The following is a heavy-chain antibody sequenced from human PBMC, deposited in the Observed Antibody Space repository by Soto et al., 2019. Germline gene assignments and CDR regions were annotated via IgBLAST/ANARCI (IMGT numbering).Heavy chain of an antibody. CDR1: GGSISTSRSY. Sequence: SETLSLTCSVSGGSISTSRSYWAWIRQPPGKGLEWLANIFYSGSTFYNPSLASRVSVSVDTSKNEFSLKLRSVTAADTAVYYCARQPTTGDTDLWFDRWGQGTLVTVSS. D-gene: IGHD2-21*01. J-gene: IGHJ5*02. CDR3: ARQPTTGDTDLWFDR. V-gene: IGHV4-39*01. CDR2: IFYSGST.